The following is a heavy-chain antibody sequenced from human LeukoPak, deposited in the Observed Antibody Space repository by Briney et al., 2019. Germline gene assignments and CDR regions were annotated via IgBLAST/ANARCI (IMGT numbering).Heavy chain of an antibody. Sequence: ASVKVSCKASGYTFTGYYMHWVQQAPGQGLEWMGRINPNSGGTNYAQKFQGRVTMTRDTSISTAYMELSRLRSDDTAVYYCGRDVDTAMVTVFDPWGQGTLVTVSS. CDR1: GYTFTGYY. V-gene: IGHV1-2*06. J-gene: IGHJ5*02. CDR3: GRDVDTAMVTVFDP. CDR2: INPNSGGT. D-gene: IGHD5-18*01.